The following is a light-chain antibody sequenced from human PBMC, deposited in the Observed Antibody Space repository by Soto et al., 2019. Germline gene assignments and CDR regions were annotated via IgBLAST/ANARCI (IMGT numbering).Light chain of an antibody. J-gene: IGKJ1*01. CDR3: QQTYSTPGT. Sequence: DIQMTQSPSPLSASVGDSVTITCRASQTIKTYLNWYRHKPGEAPKLLIYAASRLQTGVPSRCSGSCSGTFFTLSISSLQPEDFATCYCQQTYSTPGTFGQGTKVEV. V-gene: IGKV1-39*01. CDR1: QTIKTY. CDR2: AAS.